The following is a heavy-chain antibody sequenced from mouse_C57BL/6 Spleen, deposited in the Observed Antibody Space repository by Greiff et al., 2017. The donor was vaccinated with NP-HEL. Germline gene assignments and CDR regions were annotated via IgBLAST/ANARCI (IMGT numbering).Heavy chain of an antibody. V-gene: IGHV14-4*01. J-gene: IGHJ3*01. CDR2: IDPENGDT. CDR3: TLYYGSSSWFAY. CDR1: GFNIKDDY. Sequence: VQLKQSGAELVRPGASVKLSCTASGFNIKDDYMHWVKQRPEQGLEWIGWIDPENGDTEYASKFQGKATITADTSSNTAYLQLSSLTSEDTAVYYCTLYYGSSSWFAYWGQGTLVTVSA. D-gene: IGHD1-1*01.